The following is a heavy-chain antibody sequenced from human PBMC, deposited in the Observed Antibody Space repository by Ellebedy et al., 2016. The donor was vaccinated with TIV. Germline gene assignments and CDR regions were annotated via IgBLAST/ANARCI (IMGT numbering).Heavy chain of an antibody. CDR3: ARDDSSIAARPYYGMDV. D-gene: IGHD6-6*01. V-gene: IGHV1-18*04. J-gene: IGHJ6*02. CDR2: ISAYNGNT. Sequence: AASVKVSCKASGYTFTSYGISWVRQAPGQGLEWMGWISAYNGNTNYAQKLQGRVTMTTDTSTSTAYMELRSLRSDDTAVYYCARDDSSIAARPYYGMDVWGQGTTVTVSS. CDR1: GYTFTSYG.